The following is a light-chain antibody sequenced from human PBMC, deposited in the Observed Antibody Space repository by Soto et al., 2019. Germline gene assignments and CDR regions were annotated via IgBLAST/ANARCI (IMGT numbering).Light chain of an antibody. CDR2: GAS. V-gene: IGKV3-20*01. J-gene: IGKJ4*01. Sequence: EIVLTQSPGTLSLSPGESATLSCRASQSVWNNYLAWYQQKPGQAPRLLIYGASSRATGIPDRFSGSGSGTDFTLTISRLESEDFAVYYWQQYDSDSRRLTFGGGTKVEIK. CDR1: QSVWNNY. CDR3: QQYDSDSRRLT.